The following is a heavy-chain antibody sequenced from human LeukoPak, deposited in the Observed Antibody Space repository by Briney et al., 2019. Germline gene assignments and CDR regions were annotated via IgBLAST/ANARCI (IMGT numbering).Heavy chain of an antibody. J-gene: IGHJ6*02. D-gene: IGHD3-9*01. CDR1: GFTFSSYW. V-gene: IGHV3-74*01. CDR2: ISGDGRNI. CDR3: TRDLMDYDVSAGLHHYYMDV. Sequence: GGSLRLSCVASGFTFSSYWMHWVRQDPRKGLVWVSRISGDGRNINYADSVRGRFTISRDNAKNTLYLQMNTLRVEDTAVYYCTRDLMDYDVSAGLHHYYMDVWGQGTTVTVSS.